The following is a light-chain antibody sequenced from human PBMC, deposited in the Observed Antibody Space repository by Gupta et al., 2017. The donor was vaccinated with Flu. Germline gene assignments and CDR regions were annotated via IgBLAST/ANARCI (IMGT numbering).Light chain of an antibody. V-gene: IGLV3-21*01. J-gene: IGLJ3*02. CDR1: NNGRKS. CDR3: QVGEADSDHPRV. CDR2: YDS. Sequence: GSNNGRKSMKEYQQGPGQAPVLVVNYDSDQPSGIPHRISAANYGDTAALTISRGEAGEDADYYYQVGEADSDHPRVFGGGTKLTVL.